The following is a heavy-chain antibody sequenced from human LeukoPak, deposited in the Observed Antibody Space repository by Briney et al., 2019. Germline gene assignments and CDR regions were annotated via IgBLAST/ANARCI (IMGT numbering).Heavy chain of an antibody. J-gene: IGHJ4*02. D-gene: IGHD3-16*01. CDR1: GGSISSSSYY. Sequence: SETLSLTCTVSGGSISSSSYYWSWIRQPPGKGLEWIGYIYYSGSTNYNPSLKSRVTISVDTSKNQFSLKLSSVTAADTAVYYCARGGRYFDYWGQGTLVTVSS. CDR3: ARGGRYFDY. CDR2: IYYSGST. V-gene: IGHV4-61*05.